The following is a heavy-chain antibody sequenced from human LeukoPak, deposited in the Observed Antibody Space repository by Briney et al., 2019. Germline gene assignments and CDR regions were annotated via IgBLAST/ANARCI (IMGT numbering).Heavy chain of an antibody. CDR2: ISAYNGNT. D-gene: IGHD6-6*01. CDR1: GYTFTSYG. CDR3: ARRSSIAELGWFDP. J-gene: IGHJ5*02. V-gene: IGHV1-18*01. Sequence: GASVKVSCEASGYTFTSYGISWVRQAPGQGLEWMGWISAYNGNTNYAQKLQGRVTMTTDTSTSTAYMELRSLRSDDTAVYYCARRSSIAELGWFDPWGQGTLVTVSS.